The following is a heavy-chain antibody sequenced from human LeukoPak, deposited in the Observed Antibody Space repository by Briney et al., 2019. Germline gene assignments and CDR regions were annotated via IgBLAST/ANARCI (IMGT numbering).Heavy chain of an antibody. CDR2: VSSSGTTI. V-gene: IGHV3-48*03. Sequence: PGGSLRLSCVASGFTFSSYEMNWVRQAPGKGLEWVSYVSSSGTTIYYADSVKGRFTISRDNSKNTLYLQMNSLRAEDTAVYYCAKDKGDIVVVVAATRLFDYWGQGTLVTVSS. CDR3: AKDKGDIVVVVAATRLFDY. J-gene: IGHJ4*02. D-gene: IGHD2-15*01. CDR1: GFTFSSYE.